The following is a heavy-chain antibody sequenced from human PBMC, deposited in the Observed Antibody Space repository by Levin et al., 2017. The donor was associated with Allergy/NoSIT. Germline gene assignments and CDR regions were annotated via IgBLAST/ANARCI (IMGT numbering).Heavy chain of an antibody. D-gene: IGHD2-2*01. CDR2: IYYSGST. CDR1: GGSISSSSYY. CDR3: ARHGMSDCSSTSCYADRAEYFQH. J-gene: IGHJ1*01. V-gene: IGHV4-39*01. Sequence: ASETLSLTCTVSGGSISSSSYYWGWIRQPPGKGLEWIGSIYYSGSTYYNPSLKSRVTISVDTSKNQFSLKLSSVTAADTAVYYCARHGMSDCSSTSCYADRAEYFQHWGQGTLVTVSS.